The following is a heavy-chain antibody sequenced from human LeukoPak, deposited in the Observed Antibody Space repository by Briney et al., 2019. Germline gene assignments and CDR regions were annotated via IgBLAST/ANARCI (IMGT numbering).Heavy chain of an antibody. CDR2: ISAYNGNT. J-gene: IGHJ4*02. D-gene: IGHD3-22*01. CDR1: GYTFTSYG. V-gene: IGHV1-18*01. CDR3: ARDRGQYYDSSGYSLGY. Sequence: ASVKVSCKASGYTFTSYGISWVRQAPGQGLEWMGWISAYNGNTNYAQKLQGRVTMTTDTSTSTAYMELRSLRSDDTAVYYCARDRGQYYDSSGYSLGYWGQGTLVTVSS.